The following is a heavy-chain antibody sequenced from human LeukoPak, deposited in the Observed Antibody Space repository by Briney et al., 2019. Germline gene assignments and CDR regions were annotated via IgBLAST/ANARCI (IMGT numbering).Heavy chain of an antibody. J-gene: IGHJ4*02. Sequence: ETLSLTCTVSGGSISSGGYYWSWIRQHPGKGLEWVSAISGSGGSTYYADSVKGRFTISRDNSKNTLYLQMNSLRAEDTAVYYCARGEDHGDYWGQGTLVTVSS. CDR3: ARGEDHGDY. CDR2: ISGSGGST. D-gene: IGHD3-10*01. V-gene: IGHV3-23*01. CDR1: GGSISSGGYY.